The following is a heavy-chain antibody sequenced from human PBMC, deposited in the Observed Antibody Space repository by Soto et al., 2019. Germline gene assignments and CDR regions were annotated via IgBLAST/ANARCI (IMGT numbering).Heavy chain of an antibody. CDR2: ISGSGGST. D-gene: IGHD3-9*01. CDR3: AKADPLRYFDWLSIGSAFDI. J-gene: IGHJ3*02. Sequence: GGSLRLSCAASGFTFSSYAMSWVRQAPGKGLEWVSAISGSGGSTYYADSVKGRFTISRDNSKNTLYLQMNSLRAEDTAVYYCAKADPLRYFDWLSIGSAFDIWGQGTMVTVSS. CDR1: GFTFSSYA. V-gene: IGHV3-23*01.